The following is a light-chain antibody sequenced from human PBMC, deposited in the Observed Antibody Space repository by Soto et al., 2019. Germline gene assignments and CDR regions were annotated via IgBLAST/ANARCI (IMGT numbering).Light chain of an antibody. Sequence: QAVVTQPPSVSGAPGQRVTISCTGSSSNIGAGYDVHWYQQLPGTAPKLLIYGNSNRPSGVPDRFSGSKSGTSASLATTGLQAEDEADYYCQSYDSSLSVLVVFGGGTKLTVL. CDR2: GNS. V-gene: IGLV1-40*01. J-gene: IGLJ2*01. CDR1: SSNIGAGYD. CDR3: QSYDSSLSVLVV.